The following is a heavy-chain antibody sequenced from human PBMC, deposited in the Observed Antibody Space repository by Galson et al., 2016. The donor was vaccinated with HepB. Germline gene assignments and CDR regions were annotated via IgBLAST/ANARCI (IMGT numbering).Heavy chain of an antibody. V-gene: IGHV1-18*01. CDR2: ISPYNGNT. Sequence: SVKVSCKASGYTFSTYGISWVRQAPGQGPEWMGWISPYNGNTNYAQKFQGRVTMTTDTSTSTAYMELRSLRSDDTAVYYCARDTGDDFNYAMDVLGQGTTVTVSS. J-gene: IGHJ6*02. D-gene: IGHD5-12*01. CDR3: ARDTGDDFNYAMDV. CDR1: GYTFSTYG.